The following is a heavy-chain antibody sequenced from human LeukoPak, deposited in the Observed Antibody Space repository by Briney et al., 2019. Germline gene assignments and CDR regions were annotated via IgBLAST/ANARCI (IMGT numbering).Heavy chain of an antibody. CDR2: ISGSGGST. D-gene: IGHD5-18*01. V-gene: IGHV3-23*01. J-gene: IGHJ4*02. Sequence: GGSLRLSCAASGFTFSSYAMSWVRQAPGKGLEWVSAISGSGGSTYYADSVKGRFTISRDDSKNTLYLQMNSLRAEDMAVYYCAKDRYSYGTISFDYWGQGTLVTVSS. CDR3: AKDRYSYGTISFDY. CDR1: GFTFSSYA.